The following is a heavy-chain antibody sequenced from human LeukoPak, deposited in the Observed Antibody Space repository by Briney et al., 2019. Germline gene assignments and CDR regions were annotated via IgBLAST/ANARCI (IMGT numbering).Heavy chain of an antibody. CDR3: ARDPGSGYEEHFDY. CDR1: GFIFSDYY. J-gene: IGHJ4*02. CDR2: ISSSGSTM. Sequence: GGSLRLSCAASGFIFSDYYMSCIRQAPGKGLEWVSYISSSGSTMYYTDSVKGRFTISRDNAKDSLYLQMNSLRAEDTAVYYCARDPGSGYEEHFDYWGQGTLVTVSS. D-gene: IGHD5-12*01. V-gene: IGHV3-11*01.